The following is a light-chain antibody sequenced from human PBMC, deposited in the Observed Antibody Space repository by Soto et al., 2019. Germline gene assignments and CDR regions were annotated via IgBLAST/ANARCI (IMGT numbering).Light chain of an antibody. CDR1: SSNIGVNT. J-gene: IGLJ1*01. CDR2: SNN. CDR3: AAWDDSLHGHV. Sequence: QSVLTQPPSASGTPGQRVTISCSGGSSNIGVNTVNWYQQLPGTAPKLLIYSNNQRPSGVPDRFSGSKSGTSASLAISGLQSEDEADYYCAAWDDSLHGHVFGTGTKLTVL. V-gene: IGLV1-44*01.